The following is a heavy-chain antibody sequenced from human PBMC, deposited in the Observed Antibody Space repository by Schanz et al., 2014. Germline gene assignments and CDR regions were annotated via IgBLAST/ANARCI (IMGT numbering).Heavy chain of an antibody. Sequence: VQLVESGGGVVQFGRSLRLSCVASGFTFSSYGMHWVRQAPGKGLEWVAVIWNDENNKYYADSVKGRFTMSRDNSKNTWYLQMNSLRAEDTAVYYCARANYRRKINFDYWGRGTLVNVSS. CDR2: IWNDENNK. J-gene: IGHJ4*02. CDR1: GFTFSSYG. D-gene: IGHD3-10*01. CDR3: ARANYRRKINFDY. V-gene: IGHV3-33*01.